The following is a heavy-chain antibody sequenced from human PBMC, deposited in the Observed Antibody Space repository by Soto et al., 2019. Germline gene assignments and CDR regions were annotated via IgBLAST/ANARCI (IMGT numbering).Heavy chain of an antibody. CDR3: ARRGSGSSFDY. Sequence: QLQLQESGPGLVKPSETLSLTCTVSGDPISSSPYYWGWVRQTPGKGLEWIGNIYNSGTTFYNPSLKGRVTISVDTSKNQFSLRLISVTAADTAVYYCARRGSGSSFDYWGQGTLVTVSS. J-gene: IGHJ4*02. CDR1: GDPISSSPYY. D-gene: IGHD3-10*01. V-gene: IGHV4-39*01. CDR2: IYNSGTT.